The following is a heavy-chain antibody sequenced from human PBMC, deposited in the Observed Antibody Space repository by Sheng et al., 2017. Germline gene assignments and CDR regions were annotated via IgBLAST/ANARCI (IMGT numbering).Heavy chain of an antibody. CDR2: IRYDGSNK. J-gene: IGHJ4*02. Sequence: QVQLVESGGGVVQPGGSLRLSCAASGFTFSSYGMHWVRQAPGKGLEWVAFIRYDGSNKYYADSVKGRFTISRDNSKNTLYLQMNSLRAEDTAVYYCAKVGATIFGYFDYWGQGTLVTVSS. CDR3: AKVGATIFGYFDY. CDR1: GFTFSSYG. V-gene: IGHV3-30*02. D-gene: IGHD1-26*01.